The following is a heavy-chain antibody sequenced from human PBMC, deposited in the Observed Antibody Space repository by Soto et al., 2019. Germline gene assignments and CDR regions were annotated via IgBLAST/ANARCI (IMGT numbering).Heavy chain of an antibody. Sequence: QVQLQQWDAGLLKPSETLSLTCVVYGGSFSGYYWSWIRQPPGKGLEWIGEINHSGSTNYNPSLKSRVTISGDTSKNPFSPKLGSVTAADTAVFYRAGGFRFFSGGSRYSGRFDPWGQGTLVTVSS. D-gene: IGHD2-15*01. V-gene: IGHV4-34*01. J-gene: IGHJ5*02. CDR2: INHSGST. CDR3: AGGFRFFSGGSRYSGRFDP. CDR1: GGSFSGYY.